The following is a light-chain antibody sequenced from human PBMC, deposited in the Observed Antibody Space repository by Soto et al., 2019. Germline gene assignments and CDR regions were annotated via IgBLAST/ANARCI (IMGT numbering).Light chain of an antibody. CDR2: DDN. V-gene: IGLV1-40*01. CDR3: QSYDTTLSGVV. J-gene: IGLJ2*01. Sequence: QSVLTQTPSVSGAPGQKITMSCTGSSSNIGAGYDVHWYQQVPGAAPKLLIYDDNNRPSGIPDRFSASKSGTSASLAITGLQGDDEANYYCQSYDTTLSGVVFGAGTQLTVL. CDR1: SSNIGAGYD.